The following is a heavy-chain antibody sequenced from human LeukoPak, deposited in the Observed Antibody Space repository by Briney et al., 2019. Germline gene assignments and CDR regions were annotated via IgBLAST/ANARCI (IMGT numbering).Heavy chain of an antibody. D-gene: IGHD4-17*01. Sequence: PGGSLRLSCAASGFTFSYYSTNWVRQAPGKGLEWVSYISTSSSTIYYADSVKGRFTISRDNARNSLYLQMNSLRAEDTAVYFCARLYGDYVYWYFDLWGRGTLVTVSS. V-gene: IGHV3-48*01. CDR1: GFTFSYYS. J-gene: IGHJ2*01. CDR3: ARLYGDYVYWYFDL. CDR2: ISTSSSTI.